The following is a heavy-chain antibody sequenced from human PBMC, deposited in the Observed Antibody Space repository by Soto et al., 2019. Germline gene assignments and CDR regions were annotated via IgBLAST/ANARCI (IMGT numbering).Heavy chain of an antibody. CDR3: ARVLFGRGNWFDP. J-gene: IGHJ5*02. Sequence: SETLSLTCTVSGGSISSYYWSWIWQPPGKGLEWIGYIYYSGSTNYNPSLKSRVTISVDTSKNQFSLKLSSVTAADTAVYYCARVLFGRGNWFDPWGQGTLVTVSS. CDR1: GGSISSYY. CDR2: IYYSGST. D-gene: IGHD3-3*01. V-gene: IGHV4-59*01.